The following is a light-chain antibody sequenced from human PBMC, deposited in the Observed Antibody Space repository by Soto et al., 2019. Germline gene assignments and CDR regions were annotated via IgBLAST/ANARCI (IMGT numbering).Light chain of an antibody. CDR1: QSVTSN. V-gene: IGKV3-15*01. CDR2: GAS. Sequence: DIVLTQSPAILSVSPGERATLSCRASQSVTSNLAWYQKKPGQGPRLLIYGASTRATDIPARFTGSGSGTDFTLTISSLQSEDFALYYCQQYNQWPIAFGGGTKVDIQ. CDR3: QQYNQWPIA. J-gene: IGKJ4*01.